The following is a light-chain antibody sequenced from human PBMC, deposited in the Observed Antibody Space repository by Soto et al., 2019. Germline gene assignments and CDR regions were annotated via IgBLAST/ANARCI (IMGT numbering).Light chain of an antibody. V-gene: IGKV3-15*01. Sequence: EIVMTQSPATLSVSPGERVTLSCRASESITNNLAWYQQKPGQAPRLLIYGASTRATGIPARFSGSGSGTEFTLTISSLQSEDFAVYYCQQYKTWPYTFGQGTKLEIK. CDR1: ESITNN. CDR2: GAS. J-gene: IGKJ2*01. CDR3: QQYKTWPYT.